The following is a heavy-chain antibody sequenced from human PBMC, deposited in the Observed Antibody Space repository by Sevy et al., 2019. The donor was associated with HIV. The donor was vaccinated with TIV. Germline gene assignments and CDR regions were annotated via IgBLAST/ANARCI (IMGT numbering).Heavy chain of an antibody. CDR2: INPNSGGT. CDR1: GYTFTGYY. J-gene: IGHJ6*02. D-gene: IGHD3-10*01. Sequence: ASVKVSCKASGYTFTGYYMHWVRQAPGQGLEWMGWINPNSGGTNYAQKFQGRVTMTRDTSISTAYRELGRLRSDDTAVYYCARALGSGIVHYYGMDVWGQGTTVTVSS. V-gene: IGHV1-2*02. CDR3: ARALGSGIVHYYGMDV.